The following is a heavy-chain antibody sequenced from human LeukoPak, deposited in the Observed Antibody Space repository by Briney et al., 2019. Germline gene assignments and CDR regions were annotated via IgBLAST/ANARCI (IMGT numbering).Heavy chain of an antibody. V-gene: IGHV4-38-2*01. CDR3: ARHDVVPVIRRGFDF. J-gene: IGHJ4*02. CDR2: IFYAGTT. CDR1: GYSISSGYY. Sequence: PSETLSLTCAVSGYSISSGYYWGWIRQPPGKGLEWIGYIFYAGTTLYSPSLKTRVTMSVDTSENQFSLKLSSVTAADTAVYYCARHDVVPVIRRGFDFWGQGTLVTVSS. D-gene: IGHD3-16*01.